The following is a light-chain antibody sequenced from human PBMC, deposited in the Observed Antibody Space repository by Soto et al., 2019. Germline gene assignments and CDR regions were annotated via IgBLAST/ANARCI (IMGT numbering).Light chain of an antibody. CDR1: QSVSSNS. V-gene: IGKV3-20*01. J-gene: IGKJ1*01. CDR3: HQYGSSPRT. Sequence: EVVLTQSPGTLSLSPGDRATLACRASQSVSSNSLAWYQQKPGQAPRLLIYLASIRATGIPDRFSGSGSGTDFTLTINRLEPEDFAVYYCHQYGSSPRTFGQGPKVEIK. CDR2: LAS.